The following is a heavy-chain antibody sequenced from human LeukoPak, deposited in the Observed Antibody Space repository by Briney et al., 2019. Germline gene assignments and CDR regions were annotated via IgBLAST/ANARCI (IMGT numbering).Heavy chain of an antibody. Sequence: GGSLRLSCAASGFTFSSYWMSWVRQAPGKGLEWVTNIKQDGSEKYYVDSVKGRFTISRDNARNSLYLQMNSLRAEDTAVYYCARDPPYCGGDCHSDYWGQGTLATVSS. D-gene: IGHD2-21*02. CDR3: ARDPPYCGGDCHSDY. V-gene: IGHV3-7*03. CDR1: GFTFSSYW. J-gene: IGHJ4*02. CDR2: IKQDGSEK.